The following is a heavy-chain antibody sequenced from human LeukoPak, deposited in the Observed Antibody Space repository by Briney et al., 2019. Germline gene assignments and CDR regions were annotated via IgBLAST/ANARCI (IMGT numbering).Heavy chain of an antibody. CDR1: GFIFSSKG. CDR3: AKDLAYYGGNLDS. CDR2: IRYDGSDK. V-gene: IGHV3-30*02. D-gene: IGHD4-23*01. Sequence: GGSLRLSCAASGFIFSSKGMHWVRQAPGKGLEWVAFIRYDGSDKYYADSMKGRFTISRDNSKGSLYLQMDSLRAEDTAVYYCAKDLAYYGGNLDSWGQGILVTVST. J-gene: IGHJ4*02.